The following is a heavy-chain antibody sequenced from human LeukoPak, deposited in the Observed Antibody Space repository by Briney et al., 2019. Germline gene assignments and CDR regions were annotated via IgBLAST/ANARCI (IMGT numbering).Heavy chain of an antibody. CDR1: GFTFSSYW. Sequence: GGSLRLSCAASGFTFSSYWMSWVRQAPGKGLEWVANIKQDGSEKYYVDSVKGRFTISRDNAKNSLYLQMNSLRAEDTAVYYCARAQEIGHRLRWNYYYYMDVWGKGTTVTVSS. CDR3: ARAQEIGHRLRWNYYYYMDV. V-gene: IGHV3-7*01. J-gene: IGHJ6*03. CDR2: IKQDGSEK. D-gene: IGHD4-23*01.